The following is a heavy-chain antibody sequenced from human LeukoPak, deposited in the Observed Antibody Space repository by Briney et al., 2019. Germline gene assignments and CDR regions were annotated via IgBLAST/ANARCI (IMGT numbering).Heavy chain of an antibody. CDR1: GFTFSSYA. V-gene: IGHV3-23*01. J-gene: IGHJ4*02. CDR3: AKLCSGGSCYWNY. CDR2: ISASGGST. D-gene: IGHD2-15*01. Sequence: GGSLRLSCSASGFTFSSYAMSWVRQAPGKGLEWVSGISASGGSTDYADSVKGRFTISRDNSKNTLYLQMNSLRAEDTAVYYCAKLCSGGSCYWNYWGQGTLVTVS.